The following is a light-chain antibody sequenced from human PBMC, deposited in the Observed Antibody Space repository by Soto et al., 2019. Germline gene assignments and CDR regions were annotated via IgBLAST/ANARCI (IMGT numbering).Light chain of an antibody. J-gene: IGKJ4*01. CDR3: QQYNNWPPLT. CDR1: QGISSY. Sequence: AIRMTQSPSSLSASTGDRVTITCRASQGISSYLAWYQQKPGKAPKLLIYAASTLQSGVPSRFSGSGSGTDFTLTISSLQSEDFAVYYCQQYNNWPPLTFGGGTKVDIK. CDR2: AAS. V-gene: IGKV1-8*01.